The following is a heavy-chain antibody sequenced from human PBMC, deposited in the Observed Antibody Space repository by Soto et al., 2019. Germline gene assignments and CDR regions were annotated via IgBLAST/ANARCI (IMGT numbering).Heavy chain of an antibody. CDR2: INPKSGDT. CDR1: GYTFTGFH. V-gene: IGHV1-2*02. Sequence: QVQLVQSGAEVKKPGASVKVSCEASGYTFTGFHLHWVRQAPGQGLEWMGWINPKSGDTNYAQKFLGRVTMTRGTSISTGYMELSGLNSDDTALYYCAKGLWTVGHCSGGSCYDGMDVWGQGTTVTVSS. J-gene: IGHJ6*02. D-gene: IGHD2-15*01. CDR3: AKGLWTVGHCSGGSCYDGMDV.